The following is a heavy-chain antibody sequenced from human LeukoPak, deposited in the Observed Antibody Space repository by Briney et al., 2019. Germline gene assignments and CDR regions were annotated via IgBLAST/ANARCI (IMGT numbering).Heavy chain of an antibody. V-gene: IGHV2-5*01. Sequence: SGPTLVKPTQTLTLTCTFSGFSLSTSGVGVGWIRQPPGKALEWLALIYWNDDKRYSPSLKSRLTITKDTSKNQVVLTMTNMDPVDTATYYCAHICSSTSCHPGGFDYWGRGTLVTVSS. CDR1: GFSLSTSGVG. D-gene: IGHD2-2*01. J-gene: IGHJ4*02. CDR2: IYWNDDK. CDR3: AHICSSTSCHPGGFDY.